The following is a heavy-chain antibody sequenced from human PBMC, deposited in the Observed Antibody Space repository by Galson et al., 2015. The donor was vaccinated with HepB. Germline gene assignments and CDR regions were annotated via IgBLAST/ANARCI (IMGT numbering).Heavy chain of an antibody. Sequence: SLRLSCAASGFTFSSYAMHWVRQAPGKGLEWVAVISYDGNNKYYADSVKGRFTISRDNSKNTLYLQMNSLRAEDTAVYYCARALKGDKYYDFWSGYYPHYSHYYMDVWGKGTTVTVSS. V-gene: IGHV3-30-3*01. CDR2: ISYDGNNK. D-gene: IGHD3-3*01. J-gene: IGHJ6*03. CDR1: GFTFSSYA. CDR3: ARALKGDKYYDFWSGYYPHYSHYYMDV.